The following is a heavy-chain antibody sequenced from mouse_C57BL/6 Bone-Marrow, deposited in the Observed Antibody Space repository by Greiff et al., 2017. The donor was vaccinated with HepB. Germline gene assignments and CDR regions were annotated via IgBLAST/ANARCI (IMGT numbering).Heavy chain of an antibody. V-gene: IGHV5-6*01. Sequence: EVKLQESGGDLVKPGGSLKLSCAASGFTFSSYGMSWVRQTPDKRLEWVATISSGGSYTYYPDSVKGRFTISRDNAKNTLYLQMSSLKSEDTAMYYCARYDGYYKDWFAYWGQGTLVTVSA. D-gene: IGHD2-3*01. CDR2: ISSGGSYT. CDR1: GFTFSSYG. J-gene: IGHJ3*01. CDR3: ARYDGYYKDWFAY.